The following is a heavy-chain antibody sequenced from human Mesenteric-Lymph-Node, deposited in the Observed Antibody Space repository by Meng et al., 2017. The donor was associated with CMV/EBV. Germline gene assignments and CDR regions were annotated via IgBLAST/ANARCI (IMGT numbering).Heavy chain of an antibody. D-gene: IGHD2-15*01. J-gene: IGHJ4*02. CDR1: GFTFSSYA. CDR3: ARYEDIVVVVAADY. V-gene: IGHV3-23*01. CDR2: ISASGYST. Sequence: ASGFTFSSYAMSWVRQAPGKGLEWVSSISASGYSTYYADSVKGRFTISRINSKNTLYLQMNSLRAEDTALYYCARYEDIVVVVAADYWGQGTLVTVSS.